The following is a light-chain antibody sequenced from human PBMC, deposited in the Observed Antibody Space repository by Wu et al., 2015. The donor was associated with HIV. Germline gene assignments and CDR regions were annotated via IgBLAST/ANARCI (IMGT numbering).Light chain of an antibody. CDR1: QSVSSN. Sequence: EIVMTQSPATLSVSPGERATLSCRASQSVSSNLAWYQQKPGQAPRLPIYGASTRATGIPARFSDSGSGAEFTLTISSMQSEDFAVYYCQQYNNWPPWTFGQGTKVEIK. J-gene: IGKJ1*01. CDR2: GAS. V-gene: IGKV3-15*01. CDR3: QQYNNWPPWT.